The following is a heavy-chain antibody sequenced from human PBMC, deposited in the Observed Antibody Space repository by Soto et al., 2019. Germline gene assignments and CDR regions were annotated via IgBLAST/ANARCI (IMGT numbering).Heavy chain of an antibody. D-gene: IGHD5-12*01. CDR3: ASSQRGSYFDY. CDR1: GGSISSSSYY. CDR2: VFYSGST. J-gene: IGHJ4*02. V-gene: IGHV4-39*01. Sequence: QLQLQESGPGLVKPSETLSLTCTVSGGSISSSSYYWGWIRQPPGKGLEWIGNVFYSGSTYYNPSLRGRVTISVDTSKNQCSLKLSSVTAADTAVYYCASSQRGSYFDYWGQGTLVTVSS.